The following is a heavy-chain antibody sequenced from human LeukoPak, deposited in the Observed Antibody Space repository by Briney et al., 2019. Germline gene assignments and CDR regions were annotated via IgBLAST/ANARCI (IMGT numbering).Heavy chain of an antibody. V-gene: IGHV3-23*01. J-gene: IGHJ3*02. CDR1: GFTFSSYA. D-gene: IGHD3-22*01. CDR2: ISGSGGST. CDR3: AKVAITMIVVVNDAFDI. Sequence: PGGSLRLSCAASGFTFSSYAMSWVRQAPGKGLEWVSAISGSGGSTYYADSVKGRFTISRDNSKNTLYLQMNSLRAEDTAVYYCAKVAITMIVVVNDAFDIWGQGTMVTVSS.